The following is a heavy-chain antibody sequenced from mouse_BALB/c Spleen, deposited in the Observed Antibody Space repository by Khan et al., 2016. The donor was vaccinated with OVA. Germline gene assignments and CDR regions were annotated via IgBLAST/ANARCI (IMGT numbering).Heavy chain of an antibody. Sequence: QVQLQESGPELARPGATVKMSCKASGYTFTSYTIHWVHKRPGQGLEWIGYINPSNGYTNYNQNFKDKATLPTDKSSTTAYLQLSILTSDDSAVYNCVGYGAHHRSDGWFAYWGQGTLVTGS. CDR2: INPSNGYT. CDR1: GYTFTSYT. V-gene: IGHV1-4*01. CDR3: VGYGAHHRSDGWFAY. J-gene: IGHJ3*01. D-gene: IGHD1-1*01.